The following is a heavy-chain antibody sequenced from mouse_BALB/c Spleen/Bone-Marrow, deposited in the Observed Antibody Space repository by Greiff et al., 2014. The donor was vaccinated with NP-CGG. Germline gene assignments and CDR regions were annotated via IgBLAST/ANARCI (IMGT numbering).Heavy chain of an antibody. J-gene: IGHJ3*01. Sequence: VQVVESGAELMKPGASVKISCKATGYTFSSYWIEWVNQRPGHGLEWIGEILPGSGTTHYNEKFKDKATFTADTSSNTAYMQLSSLTSEDSAVYYCARGGYDTSIFAYWGQGTVVTVSA. CDR1: GYTFSSYW. CDR3: ARGGYDTSIFAY. D-gene: IGHD2-3*01. CDR2: ILPGSGTT. V-gene: IGHV1-9*01.